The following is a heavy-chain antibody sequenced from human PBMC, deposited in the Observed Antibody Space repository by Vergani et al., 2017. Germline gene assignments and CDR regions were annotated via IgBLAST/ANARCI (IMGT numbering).Heavy chain of an antibody. D-gene: IGHD3-16*01. CDR3: ARGGGIYESGVYYYGMDV. Sequence: QVQLAQSGADLKKSGASVKVSCRASGYVFTDYYIHWVRQAPGQGLEWLGWLNPNSGGKTYAQKFQGRVTMTRDTSITTAYMELTRLTSDDTAVYFCARGGGIYESGVYYYGMDVWGQGTTVTVSS. J-gene: IGHJ6*02. CDR1: GYVFTDYY. CDR2: LNPNSGGK. V-gene: IGHV1-2*02.